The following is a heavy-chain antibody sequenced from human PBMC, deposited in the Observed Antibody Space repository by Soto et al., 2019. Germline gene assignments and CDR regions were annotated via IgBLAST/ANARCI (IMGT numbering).Heavy chain of an antibody. J-gene: IGHJ4*02. Sequence: SETLSLTCTVSGGSISSSTYYWGWIRQPPGKGLEWIGSIYYSGSTYYNPSLKSRVTVSVDTSKNQFSLKLSSVTAADAAVYYCARHGPTHHCNFAYWGQGTPVTVSS. CDR2: IYYSGST. CDR3: ARHGPTHHCNFAY. CDR1: GGSISSSTYY. V-gene: IGHV4-39*01.